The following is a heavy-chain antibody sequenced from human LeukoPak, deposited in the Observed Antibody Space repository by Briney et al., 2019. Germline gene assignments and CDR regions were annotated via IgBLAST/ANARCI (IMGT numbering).Heavy chain of an antibody. CDR3: ARHYYGSGSYSFNNWFDP. CDR1: GGSISSHY. Sequence: TSETPSLTCTVSGGSISSHYWGWIRQPPGKGLEWIGSIYYSGSTYYNPSLKSRVTISVDTSKNQFSLKLSSVTAADTAVYYCARHYYGSGSYSFNNWFDPWGQGTLVTVSS. D-gene: IGHD3-10*01. CDR2: IYYSGST. J-gene: IGHJ5*02. V-gene: IGHV4-39*01.